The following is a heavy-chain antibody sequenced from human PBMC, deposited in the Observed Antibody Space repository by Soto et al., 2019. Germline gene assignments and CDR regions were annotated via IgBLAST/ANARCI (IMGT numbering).Heavy chain of an antibody. J-gene: IGHJ6*02. Sequence: QVQLVQSGAEVKAPGASVKVACKTSGYTFTNYFVHWVRQAPGQGLEWVGAINPGNRITNYALKFQGEVTMTRDTSTNSVYLELSSLRSEDTAVYSCAKDPNYYDFWAGSYYYHGMDVWGQGTTVTVSS. CDR3: AKDPNYYDFWAGSYYYHGMDV. CDR1: GYTFTNYF. V-gene: IGHV1-46*01. D-gene: IGHD3-3*01. CDR2: INPGNRIT.